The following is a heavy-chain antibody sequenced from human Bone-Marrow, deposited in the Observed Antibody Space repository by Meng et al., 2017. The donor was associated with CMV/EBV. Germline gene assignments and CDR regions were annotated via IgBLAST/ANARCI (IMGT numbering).Heavy chain of an antibody. CDR2: IYYSGST. V-gene: IGHV4-59*01. CDR3: ARVTAARRLTFDY. J-gene: IGHJ4*02. Sequence: SETLSLTCTVSGGSISSYYWSWIRQPPGKGLEWIGYIYYSGSTNYNPSLKSRVTISVDTSKNQFSLKLSAVPAADTAVYYCARVTAARRLTFDYWGQGTLVTVSS. CDR1: GGSISSYY. D-gene: IGHD2-2*01.